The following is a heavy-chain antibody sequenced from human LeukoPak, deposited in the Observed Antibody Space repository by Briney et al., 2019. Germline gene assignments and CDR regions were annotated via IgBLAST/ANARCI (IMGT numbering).Heavy chain of an antibody. CDR2: IRNDGSDK. Sequence: QPGGSLRLSCAASGFTFSKRGMHWVRQAPGKGLEWVAFIRNDGSDKYYADSVKGRFTISRDNSKNTLFLQMNSLRPEDTAIYYCAKDLEYSSSFNWFDPWGQGNLVTVSS. D-gene: IGHD6-6*01. CDR1: GFTFSKRG. J-gene: IGHJ5*02. V-gene: IGHV3-30*02. CDR3: AKDLEYSSSFNWFDP.